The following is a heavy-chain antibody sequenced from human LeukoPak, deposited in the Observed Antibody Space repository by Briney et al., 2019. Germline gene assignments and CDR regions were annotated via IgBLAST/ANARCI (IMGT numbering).Heavy chain of an antibody. CDR3: ARGTIAVAGYYYFDY. Sequence: PGGSLRLSCAASGFTFSSYWMSWVRQAPGKGLEWVANIKQDGSEKYYVDSVRGRFTISRDNAKNSLYLQMNSLRAEDTAVYYCARGTIAVAGYYYFDYWGQGTQVTVSS. CDR2: IKQDGSEK. D-gene: IGHD6-13*01. CDR1: GFTFSSYW. V-gene: IGHV3-7*04. J-gene: IGHJ4*02.